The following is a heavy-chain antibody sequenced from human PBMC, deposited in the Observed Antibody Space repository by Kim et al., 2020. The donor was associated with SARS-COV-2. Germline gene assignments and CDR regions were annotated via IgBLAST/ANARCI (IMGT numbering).Heavy chain of an antibody. V-gene: IGHV3-7*01. J-gene: IGHJ3*02. CDR2: IKQDASVI. D-gene: IGHD3-16*01. Sequence: GGSLRLSCAASGFTFSSYWISWVRQAPGKGLEWVASIKQDASVISYVDSVRGRFTISRDNAKNSLSLQMDSLRAEDTALYFCARPYRGGSFDIWGQGTMV. CDR1: GFTFSSYW. CDR3: ARPYRGGSFDI.